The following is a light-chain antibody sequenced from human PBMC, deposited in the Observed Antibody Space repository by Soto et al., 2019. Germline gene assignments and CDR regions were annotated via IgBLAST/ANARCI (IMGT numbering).Light chain of an antibody. Sequence: DIQMTKSPSSVSASVGDRVTITCRATQGLSGSLAWYQQKPGKAPKLLISVTSPLQSGVLSRFSGSASGTDFTLTLDSLQPEELATYYCQQLHNWPLTFGQGTRLEMK. CDR3: QQLHNWPLT. CDR1: QGLSGS. CDR2: VTS. J-gene: IGKJ5*01. V-gene: IGKV1-12*01.